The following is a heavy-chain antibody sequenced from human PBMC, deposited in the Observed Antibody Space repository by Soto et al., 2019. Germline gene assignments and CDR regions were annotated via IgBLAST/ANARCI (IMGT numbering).Heavy chain of an antibody. CDR3: AREGGYTSFDY. D-gene: IGHD5-12*01. J-gene: IGHJ4*02. V-gene: IGHV4-59*01. CDR1: GGSISSYY. CDR2: IYYSGST. Sequence: PSETLSLTCPVSGGSISSYYWSWIRQPPGKGLEWIGYIYYSGSTNYNPSLKSRVTISVDTSKNQFSLKLSSVTAADTAVYYCAREGGYTSFDYWGQGTLVTVSS.